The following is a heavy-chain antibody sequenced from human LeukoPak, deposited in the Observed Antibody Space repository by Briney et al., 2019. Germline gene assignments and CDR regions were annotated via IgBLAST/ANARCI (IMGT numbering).Heavy chain of an antibody. J-gene: IGHJ4*02. D-gene: IGHD6-13*01. CDR3: ARVPHPGSSSTWYSSVFGGTPPDY. CDR2: IWLDGNTK. CDR1: GFAFSSYG. V-gene: IGHV3-33*01. Sequence: GTSLRLSCAASGFAFSSYGMHWVRQAPGKGLEWVAVIWLDGNTKYYADSVKGRFTLSRDNSKSTLYLQMSNLRAEDTAVYYCARVPHPGSSSTWYSSVFGGTPPDYWGQGTLVTVSS.